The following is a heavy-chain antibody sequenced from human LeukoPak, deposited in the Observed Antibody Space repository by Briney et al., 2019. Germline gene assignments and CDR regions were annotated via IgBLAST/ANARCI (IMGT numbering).Heavy chain of an antibody. D-gene: IGHD3-9*01. V-gene: IGHV3-64*01. CDR1: GFTFSSYA. Sequence: GGSLRLSCAASGFTFSSYAMHWVRQAPGKGLEYVSAISSNGGSTYYANSVKGRFTISRDNAKNSLYLQMNSLRAEDTAVYYCANTRYRGHFDYWGQGTLVTVSS. CDR2: ISSNGGST. CDR3: ANTRYRGHFDY. J-gene: IGHJ4*02.